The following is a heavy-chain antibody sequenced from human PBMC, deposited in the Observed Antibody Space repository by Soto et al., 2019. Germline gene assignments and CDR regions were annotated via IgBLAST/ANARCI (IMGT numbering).Heavy chain of an antibody. CDR2: IIPIFGTA. CDR3: ARGSGDRLDRDFDY. D-gene: IGHD7-27*01. J-gene: IGHJ4*02. CDR1: GGTFSSYA. V-gene: IGHV1-69*13. Sequence: ASVKVSCKASGGTFSSYAISWVRQAPGQGLEWMGGIIPIFGTANYAQKFQGRVTITADESTSTAYMELSSLRSEDTAVYYCARGSGDRLDRDFDYWGQGTLVTVSS.